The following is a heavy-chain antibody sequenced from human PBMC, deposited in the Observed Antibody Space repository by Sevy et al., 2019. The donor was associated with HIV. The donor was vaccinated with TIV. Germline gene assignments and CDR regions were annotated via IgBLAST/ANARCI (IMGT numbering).Heavy chain of an antibody. J-gene: IGHJ6*02. CDR3: ARVTGCIGMDV. CDR1: GFTFSSHW. Sequence: GGSLRLSCAASGFTFSSHWMSWVRQAPGKGLEWVAKIKQDGSEKYYVDSGKGRFTISSDNAKNSLSLQMNSLRAEDTAVYYCARVTGCIGMDVWGQGTTVTVSS. V-gene: IGHV3-7*01. D-gene: IGHD2-8*01. CDR2: IKQDGSEK.